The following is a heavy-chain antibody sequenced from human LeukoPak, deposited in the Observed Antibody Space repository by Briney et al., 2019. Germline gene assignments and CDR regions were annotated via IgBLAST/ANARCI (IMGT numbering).Heavy chain of an antibody. Sequence: ASVKVSCKAPGYTFTGYYMHWVRQAPGQGLEWMGCINPNSGDTIYAHNFQARVTMTRDTSISTAYMELSSLRSDDTAVYYCARDDSYYGSGSMYWGQGTLVTVSS. J-gene: IGHJ4*02. V-gene: IGHV1-2*02. D-gene: IGHD3-10*01. CDR2: INPNSGDT. CDR3: ARDDSYYGSGSMY. CDR1: GYTFTGYY.